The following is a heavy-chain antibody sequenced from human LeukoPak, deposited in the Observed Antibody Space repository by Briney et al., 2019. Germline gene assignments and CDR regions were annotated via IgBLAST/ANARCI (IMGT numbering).Heavy chain of an antibody. D-gene: IGHD3-10*01. Sequence: GRSLRLSCAASGFTFSSYGMHWVRQAPGKGLEWVAVISYDGSNKYYGDSVKGRFTISRDNSKNTLYLQMNSLRAEDTAVYYCAKSYGSGSFYPNRFDPWGQGTLVTVSS. CDR3: AKSYGSGSFYPNRFDP. CDR2: ISYDGSNK. CDR1: GFTFSSYG. J-gene: IGHJ5*02. V-gene: IGHV3-30*18.